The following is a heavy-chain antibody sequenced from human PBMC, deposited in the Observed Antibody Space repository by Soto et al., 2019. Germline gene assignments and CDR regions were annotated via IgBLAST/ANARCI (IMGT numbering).Heavy chain of an antibody. CDR3: AKHAAYHLVSWFDP. J-gene: IGHJ5*02. CDR1: GFSFSTYA. V-gene: IGHV3-23*01. D-gene: IGHD2-2*01. CDR2: ISAGGGNT. Sequence: EVQLLESGGGLVQPGGSLRLSCAVSGFSFSTYAMSWVRQAPGKGLEWVSGISAGGGNTYYADSVRGRFTISRDNSKDTLYLQLTSLRAEDTAFYYCAKHAAYHLVSWFDPWGQGTLVTVSS.